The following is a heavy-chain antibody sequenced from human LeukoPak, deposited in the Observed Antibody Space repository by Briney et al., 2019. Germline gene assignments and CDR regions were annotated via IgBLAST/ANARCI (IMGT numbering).Heavy chain of an antibody. J-gene: IGHJ4*02. CDR3: AKDHGTMARGPIKGYFDY. V-gene: IGHV3-33*06. D-gene: IGHD3-10*01. CDR2: IWYDGSEK. CDR1: GFPFSSTG. Sequence: PGGSLRLSCAASGFPFSSTGMHWVRQAPGKGLEWVAVIWYDGSEKYYADSVKGRFTISRDNSKNTVYLQMNSLRAEDTAVYYCAKDHGTMARGPIKGYFDYWGQGTLVTVSS.